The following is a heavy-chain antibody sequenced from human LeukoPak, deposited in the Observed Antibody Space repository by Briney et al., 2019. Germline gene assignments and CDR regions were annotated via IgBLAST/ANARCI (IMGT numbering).Heavy chain of an antibody. D-gene: IGHD3-22*01. CDR3: ARDLVSLIAIFAY. V-gene: IGHV3-7*03. Sequence: GGSLRLSCAASGFTFSSYWMSWVRQAPGKGLEWVANIKQDGSEKYYVDSVKGRFTISRDNAKNSLYLQMNSLRAEDTAVYYCARDLVSLIAIFAYWGQGTLVTVSS. CDR2: IKQDGSEK. CDR1: GFTFSSYW. J-gene: IGHJ4*02.